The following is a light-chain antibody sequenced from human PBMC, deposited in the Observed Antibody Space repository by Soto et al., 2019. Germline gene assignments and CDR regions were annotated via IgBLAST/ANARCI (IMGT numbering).Light chain of an antibody. J-gene: IGKJ2*01. CDR1: QDISNY. CDR2: DSS. V-gene: IGKV1-33*01. Sequence: DIQMTQSPSSLSASIGDRVTITCQANQDISNYLNWYQHKPGKAPKLLIYDSSNLETGFPSRFSGSGSGTDFTFTISSLQPEDIATYYCQQYDNLRYTFGQGNKLEIK. CDR3: QQYDNLRYT.